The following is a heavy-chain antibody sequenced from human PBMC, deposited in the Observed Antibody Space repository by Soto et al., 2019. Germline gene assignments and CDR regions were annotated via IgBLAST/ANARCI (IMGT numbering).Heavy chain of an antibody. CDR3: ARDRVGYSYGKEKAFYY. CDR2: IIPIFGTA. J-gene: IGHJ4*02. D-gene: IGHD5-18*01. Sequence: QVQLVQSGAEVKKPGSSVKVSCKASGGTFSSYAISWVRQAPGQGLEWMGGIIPIFGTANYAQKFQGRVTITADESTSTAYMELSSLRSEDTAVYYCARDRVGYSYGKEKAFYYWGQGNLVTVSS. V-gene: IGHV1-69*12. CDR1: GGTFSSYA.